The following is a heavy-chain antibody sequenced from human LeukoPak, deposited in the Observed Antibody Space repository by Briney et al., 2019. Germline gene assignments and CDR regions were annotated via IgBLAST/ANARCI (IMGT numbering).Heavy chain of an antibody. CDR3: ASGEAYDAFDI. D-gene: IGHD3-10*01. CDR1: GFTFSSYA. J-gene: IGHJ3*02. Sequence: GGSLRLSCAASGFTFSSYAMSWVRQAPGKGLEWVSGISGSGVSTYYADSVKGRFTISRDNSKNTLYLQMNSLRAEDTAVYYCASGEAYDAFDIWGQGTMVTVSS. CDR2: ISGSGVST. V-gene: IGHV3-23*01.